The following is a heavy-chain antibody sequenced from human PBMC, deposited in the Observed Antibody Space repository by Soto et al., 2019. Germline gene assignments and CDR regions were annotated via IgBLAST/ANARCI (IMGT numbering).Heavy chain of an antibody. V-gene: IGHV1-18*01. D-gene: IGHD3-22*01. CDR1: GYTFSSYA. CDR3: ARDQRVYYDSSGYYCVY. Sequence: QVQLVQSGAEVKKPGASVKVSCKASGYTFSSYAISWVRQAPGQGLEWMGWISAYNGNTNYAQNYQGRVTMTTDTSTSTAYMELRSLRSDDTAVYYCARDQRVYYDSSGYYCVYWGQGTLVTVSS. CDR2: ISAYNGNT. J-gene: IGHJ4*02.